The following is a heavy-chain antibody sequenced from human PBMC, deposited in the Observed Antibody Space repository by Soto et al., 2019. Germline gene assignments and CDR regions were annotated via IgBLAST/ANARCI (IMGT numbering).Heavy chain of an antibody. Sequence: ASVKVSFKASGCTFVSYVYNGVRQAPGEGGEWMGGIIPIFNITNYAQKFDGGITINADESMTRDYIELNSLKSDDTDVYFCARRPTVSRPPYRMERWGQRTTVNGPS. D-gene: IGHD2-2*01. CDR1: GCTFVSYV. CDR2: IIPIFNIT. J-gene: IGHJ6*01. CDR3: ARRPTVSRPPYRMER. V-gene: IGHV1-69*13.